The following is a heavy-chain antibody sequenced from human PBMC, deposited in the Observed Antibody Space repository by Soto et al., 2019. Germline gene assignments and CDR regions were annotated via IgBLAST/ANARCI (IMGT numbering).Heavy chain of an antibody. CDR1: GGTFSNYP. Sequence: QVQLVQSGAEVKKPGSSVSVSCKAPGGTFSNYPFSWVRQAPGQGLEWMGGLIPSFGTADYARKFQGRATITADRSSNTVYMDPTRLTSEDTAVYYCASVLEGRDGHISHFHYWGPGTLVTVSS. CDR3: ASVLEGRDGHISHFHY. J-gene: IGHJ4*02. CDR2: LIPSFGTA. V-gene: IGHV1-69*06. D-gene: IGHD1-1*01.